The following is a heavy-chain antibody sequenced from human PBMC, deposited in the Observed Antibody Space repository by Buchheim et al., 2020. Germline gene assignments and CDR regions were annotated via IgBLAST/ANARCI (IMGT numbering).Heavy chain of an antibody. Sequence: QVQLVESGGGVVQPGRSLRLSCAASGFAFSSYAMHWVRQAPGKGLEWVTVISYDGSNKYYADSVKGRFTISRDTSKKTLYLQMNSLRAEDTAVYYCVRYYGDYSLDYWGQGTL. CDR1: GFAFSSYA. CDR2: ISYDGSNK. V-gene: IGHV3-30-3*01. CDR3: VRYYGDYSLDY. J-gene: IGHJ4*02. D-gene: IGHD4-17*01.